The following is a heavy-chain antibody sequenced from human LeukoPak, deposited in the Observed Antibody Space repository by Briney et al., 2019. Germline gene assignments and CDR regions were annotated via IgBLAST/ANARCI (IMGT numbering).Heavy chain of an antibody. J-gene: IGHJ4*02. D-gene: IGHD6-19*01. V-gene: IGHV1-46*01. CDR1: GYTFTSYY. CDR3: ARDGGEAVAGNN. Sequence: ASVKVSCKASGYTFTSYYMHWVRQAPGQGLEWMGIINPSGGSTSYAQKFQGRVTMTRDTSTSTVYMELSSLRSEDTAVYYCARDGGEAVAGNNWGQGTLVTASS. CDR2: INPSGGST.